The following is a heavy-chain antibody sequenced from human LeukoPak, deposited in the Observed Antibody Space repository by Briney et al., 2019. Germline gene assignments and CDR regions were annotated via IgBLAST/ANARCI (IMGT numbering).Heavy chain of an antibody. V-gene: IGHV3-64*01. CDR3: ARGRSVNYGSRYFDF. Sequence: PGGSLRLSCAASGFTFSSYAIHWVRQAPGKGLEYASVISSNGGTTYYGNSVKGRFTISRDNSKNTVYLQMGSLRAEDTAVYYCARGRSVNYGSRYFDFWGQGTLVTVSS. CDR2: ISSNGGTT. D-gene: IGHD3-10*01. J-gene: IGHJ4*02. CDR1: GFTFSSYA.